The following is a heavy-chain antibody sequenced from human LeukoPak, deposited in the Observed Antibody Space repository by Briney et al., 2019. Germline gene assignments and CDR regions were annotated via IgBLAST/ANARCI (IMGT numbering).Heavy chain of an antibody. J-gene: IGHJ4*02. CDR3: AAGLGDTSGYYYVFGLS. Sequence: ASVKVSCKASGFTFTSSAVQWVRQARGQRLEWIGWIVVGSSNTNYAQKFQERVTITRDMSISTAYMELSSLRSEDTAVYYCAAGLGDTSGYYYVFGLSWGQGTLVTVSS. CDR1: GFTFTSSA. CDR2: IVVGSSNT. V-gene: IGHV1-58*01. D-gene: IGHD3-22*01.